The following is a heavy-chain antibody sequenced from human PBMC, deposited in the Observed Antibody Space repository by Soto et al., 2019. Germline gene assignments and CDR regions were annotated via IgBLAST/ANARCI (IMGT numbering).Heavy chain of an antibody. J-gene: IGHJ6*02. V-gene: IGHV5-51*01. CDR3: TLSYGDSYYYYYGMDV. Sequence: GESLKISCVGSGFSFSRYTVGWVRQVPGKGLEWMGVIHPGDSDTIYSPSFQGQVTISADKSISTAYLQWSSLKASDTAMYYCTLSYGDSYYYYYGMDVWGQGTTVTISS. CDR1: GFSFSRYT. CDR2: IHPGDSDT. D-gene: IGHD4-17*01.